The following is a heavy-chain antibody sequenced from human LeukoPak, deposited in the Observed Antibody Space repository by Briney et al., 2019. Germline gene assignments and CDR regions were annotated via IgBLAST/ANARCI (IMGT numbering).Heavy chain of an antibody. CDR2: IYYSGST. J-gene: IGHJ4*02. CDR1: GGSISSGGYY. V-gene: IGHV4-61*08. CDR3: ARLTRYYDILTGYYIGEFDY. Sequence: SETLSLTCTVSGGSISSGGYYWSWIRQHPGKGLEWIGYIYYSGSTNYNPSLKSRVTISVDTSKNQFSLKLSSVTAADTAVYYCARLTRYYDILTGYYIGEFDYWGQGTLVTVSS. D-gene: IGHD3-9*01.